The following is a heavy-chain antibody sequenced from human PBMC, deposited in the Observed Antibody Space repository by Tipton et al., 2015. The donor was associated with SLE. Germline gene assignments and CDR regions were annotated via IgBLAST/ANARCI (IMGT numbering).Heavy chain of an antibody. V-gene: IGHV4-39*07. CDR3: AKSKAGAFDI. Sequence: LRLSCTVSGGSISSSSYYWGWIRQPPGKGLEWIGNIYYSGSTYYNPSLKSRVTISVDTSKNQFSLKLSSVTAADTAVYYCAKSKAGAFDIWGQGTMVTVSS. J-gene: IGHJ3*02. CDR1: GGSISSSSYY. CDR2: IYYSGST.